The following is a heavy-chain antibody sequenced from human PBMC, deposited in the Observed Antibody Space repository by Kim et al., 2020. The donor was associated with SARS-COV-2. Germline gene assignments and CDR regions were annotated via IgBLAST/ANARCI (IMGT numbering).Heavy chain of an antibody. J-gene: IGHJ4*02. V-gene: IGHV3-23*01. CDR3: ANGSPRLQLWLVGYYFDY. D-gene: IGHD5-18*01. Sequence: KGRFTISRDNSKNTLYLQMNSLRAEDTAVYYCANGSPRLQLWLVGYYFDYWGQGTLVTVSS.